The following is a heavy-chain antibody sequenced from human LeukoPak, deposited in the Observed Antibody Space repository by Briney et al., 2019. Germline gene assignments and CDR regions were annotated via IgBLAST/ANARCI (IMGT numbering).Heavy chain of an antibody. CDR3: AKGLWFGELLPRIYYFDY. J-gene: IGHJ4*02. Sequence: GGSLRLSCAASGFTFSSYAMSWVRQAPGKGLEWVPAISGSGGSTYYADSVKGRFTISRDNSKNTLYLQMNSLRAEDTAVYYCAKGLWFGELLPRIYYFDYWGQGTLVTVSS. D-gene: IGHD3-10*01. CDR1: GFTFSSYA. V-gene: IGHV3-23*01. CDR2: ISGSGGST.